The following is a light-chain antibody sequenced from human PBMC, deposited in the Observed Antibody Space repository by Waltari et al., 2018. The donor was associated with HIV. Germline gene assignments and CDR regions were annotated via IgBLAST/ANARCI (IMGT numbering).Light chain of an antibody. J-gene: IGLJ2*01. CDR1: SPNIGAGYD. V-gene: IGLV1-40*01. CDR3: QSYDSSLSGSDVV. CDR2: GNS. Sequence: QSVVPQPPSVSVAPGQRGTISRTGSSPNIGAGYDVHWSPQLPGTAPKLLLYGNSNRPSGVPDRFSGSKSGTSASLAITGLQAEDEADYYCQSYDSSLSGSDVVFGGGTELTVL.